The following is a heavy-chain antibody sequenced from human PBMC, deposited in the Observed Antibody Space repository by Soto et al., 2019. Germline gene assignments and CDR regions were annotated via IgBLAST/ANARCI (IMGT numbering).Heavy chain of an antibody. CDR1: GLTFSSYA. CDR3: AKGVPGIAVAGTGYFQH. V-gene: IGHV3-23*01. Sequence: GSLRLSCAASGLTFSSYAMSLVRQAPGKGLEWVSGISGSGDSTYYADSVKGRFTISRDNSKKTVYLQMNSLRAEDTAVYYCAKGVPGIAVAGTGYFQHWGQGTLVTVSS. J-gene: IGHJ1*01. D-gene: IGHD6-19*01. CDR2: ISGSGDST.